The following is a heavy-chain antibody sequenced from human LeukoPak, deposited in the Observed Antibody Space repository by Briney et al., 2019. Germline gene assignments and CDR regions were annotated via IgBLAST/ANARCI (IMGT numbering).Heavy chain of an antibody. CDR3: ARDKTMIVVVTYYYGMDV. Sequence: GRSLRLSCAASGFTFSSYAMHWVRQAPGKGLEWVAVISYDGSNKYYADSVKGRFTISRDNSKNTPYLQMNSLRAEDTAVYYCARDKTMIVVVTYYYGMDVWGQGTTVTVSS. CDR2: ISYDGSNK. V-gene: IGHV3-30-3*01. J-gene: IGHJ6*02. D-gene: IGHD3-22*01. CDR1: GFTFSSYA.